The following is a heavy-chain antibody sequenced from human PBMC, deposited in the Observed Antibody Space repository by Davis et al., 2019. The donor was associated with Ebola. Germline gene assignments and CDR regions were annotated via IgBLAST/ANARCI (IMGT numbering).Heavy chain of an antibody. CDR2: INPNDGRT. J-gene: IGHJ3*02. CDR1: GYRFSAYY. V-gene: IGHV1-46*03. D-gene: IGHD5-12*01. Sequence: AASVKVSCKASGYRFSAYYMHWVRQAPGQGLEWMGMINPNDGRTIYAQKFQGRVTVTRDTSTTTVYMDLSSLRSEDTALYYCTTPGGQDSGYDVFDIWGQGTMVTVSS. CDR3: TTPGGQDSGYDVFDI.